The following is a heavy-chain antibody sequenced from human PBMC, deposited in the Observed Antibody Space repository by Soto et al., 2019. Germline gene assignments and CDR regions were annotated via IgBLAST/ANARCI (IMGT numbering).Heavy chain of an antibody. V-gene: IGHV4-30-4*01. Sequence: SETLSLTCTVSGGSISSGDYYWSWIRQPPGKGLEWIGYIYYSGSTYYNPSLKSRVTISVDTSKNQFSLKLSSVTAADTAVYYCARDLGSNYYYYYGMDVWGQGTTVTVSS. CDR3: ARDLGSNYYYYYGMDV. CDR2: IYYSGST. CDR1: GGSISSGDYY. D-gene: IGHD4-4*01. J-gene: IGHJ6*02.